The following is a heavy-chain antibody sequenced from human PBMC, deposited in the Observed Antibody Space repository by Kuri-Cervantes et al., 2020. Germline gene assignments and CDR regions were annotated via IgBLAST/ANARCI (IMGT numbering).Heavy chain of an antibody. CDR1: GFSVSSYS. CDR2: ARYSGSTI. V-gene: IGHV3-48*01. CDR3: ARVQSSALLDY. D-gene: IGHD4/OR15-4a*01. Sequence: GESLKISCVASGFSVSSYSMNWIRQAPGKGLEYISYARYSGSTIHYADSVKGRFTVSRDNAKNSLYLQMNNLRAEDTAVYFCARVQSSALLDYWGQGALVTVSS. J-gene: IGHJ4*02.